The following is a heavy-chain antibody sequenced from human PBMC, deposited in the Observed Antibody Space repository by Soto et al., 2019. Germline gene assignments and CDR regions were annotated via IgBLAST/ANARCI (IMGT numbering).Heavy chain of an antibody. CDR1: GDSLSSGGHF. CDR2: IHYTGGN. D-gene: IGHD5-12*01. Sequence: QVQLQESGPGLVKPSQTLSLTCTVSGDSLSSGGHFWNWIRHSPGKGLEWIAYIHYTGGNYYNPSLKSRIGLSIDASKNQFSLELRSVTATDTAIYFCARDVSGLRHFDYWGRGTLVTVSS. V-gene: IGHV4-31*03. J-gene: IGHJ4*02. CDR3: ARDVSGLRHFDY.